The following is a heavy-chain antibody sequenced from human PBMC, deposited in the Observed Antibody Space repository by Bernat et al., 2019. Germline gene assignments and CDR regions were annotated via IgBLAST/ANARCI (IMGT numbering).Heavy chain of an antibody. Sequence: EVQLVESGGGLVQPGRSLRLSCTASGFTFGDYAMSWFRQAPGKGLEWVGFIRSKAYGGTTEYAASVKGRFTISRDDSKSIAYLMNSLKTEDTAVYYCTRARRLGYDILTGYYPHFDYWGQGTLVTVSS. V-gene: IGHV3-49*03. CDR3: TRARRLGYDILTGYYPHFDY. J-gene: IGHJ4*02. D-gene: IGHD3-9*01. CDR2: IRSKAYGGTT. CDR1: GFTFGDYA.